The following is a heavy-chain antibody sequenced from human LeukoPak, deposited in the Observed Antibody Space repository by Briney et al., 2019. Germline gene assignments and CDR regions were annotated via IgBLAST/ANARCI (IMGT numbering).Heavy chain of an antibody. Sequence: GGSLRLSCAASGFTFSTSWMHWVRQVPGKGLVWVSRINPDGSITNYADSVKGRFTISRDNANNMLYLLMNSLRVDDTAVYYCVRALMGTSHYWGQGTLVTVSS. CDR3: VRALMGTSHY. J-gene: IGHJ4*02. CDR2: INPDGSIT. CDR1: GFTFSTSW. V-gene: IGHV3-74*01. D-gene: IGHD7-27*01.